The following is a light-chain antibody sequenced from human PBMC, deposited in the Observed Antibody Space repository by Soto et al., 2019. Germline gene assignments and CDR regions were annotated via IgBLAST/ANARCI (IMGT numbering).Light chain of an antibody. CDR2: DVN. V-gene: IGLV2-11*01. CDR1: RSNIGSYNF. CDR3: CSYAGSDTYV. Sequence: QSALTQPRSVSGSPGQSVTISCTGTRSNIGSYNFVSWYQQHPEHPGKAPRLMIYDVNKRPSGVPDRFSASKSGNTASLTISGLQADDESDYYCCSYAGSDTYVFGTGTKLTVL. J-gene: IGLJ1*01.